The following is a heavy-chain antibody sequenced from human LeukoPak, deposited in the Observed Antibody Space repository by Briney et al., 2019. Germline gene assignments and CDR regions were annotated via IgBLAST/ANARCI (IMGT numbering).Heavy chain of an antibody. J-gene: IGHJ4*02. CDR3: ARERSYYYDSSGSL. Sequence: SETLSLTCTVSGGSISSGSYYWSWIRQPAGKGLEFIGRIYTSGSTNYNPSLKSRVTMSVDTSKNQFSLKLSSVTAADTAVYYCARERSYYYDSSGSLWGQGTLVTVSS. D-gene: IGHD3-22*01. CDR1: GGSISSGSYY. V-gene: IGHV4-61*02. CDR2: IYTSGST.